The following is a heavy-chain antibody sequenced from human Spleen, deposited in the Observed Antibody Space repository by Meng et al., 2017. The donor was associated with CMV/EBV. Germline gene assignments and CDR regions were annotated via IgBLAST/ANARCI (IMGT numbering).Heavy chain of an antibody. CDR3: ARGVAAACMTIYYYYGMDV. J-gene: IGHJ6*02. CDR1: GFTFDDYA. D-gene: IGHD6-13*01. CDR2: ISWKSGSM. Sequence: GGSMRLSCEASGFTFDDYAMTWVRQAPGKGLEWVSGISWKSGSMDYADSVKGRFTISRDNAKNSLYLQMKSLRAEDTAVYYCARGVAAACMTIYYYYGMDVWGQGTTVTVSS. V-gene: IGHV3-9*01.